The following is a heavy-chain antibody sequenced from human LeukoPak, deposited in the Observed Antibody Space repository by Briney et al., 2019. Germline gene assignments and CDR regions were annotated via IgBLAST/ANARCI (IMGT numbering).Heavy chain of an antibody. J-gene: IGHJ6*02. D-gene: IGHD3-10*01. V-gene: IGHV5-51*01. CDR3: ARSLYGSGSYPYYYYVMDV. CDR2: IYPGDSDT. CDR1: GYSFTDYW. Sequence: GESLKISCKGSGYSFTDYWIGWVRQMPGKGLEWMGIIYPGDSDTRYSPSFQGQVTISADKSISTAYLQWSSLKASDTAMYYCARSLYGSGSYPYYYYVMDVWGQGTTVTVSS.